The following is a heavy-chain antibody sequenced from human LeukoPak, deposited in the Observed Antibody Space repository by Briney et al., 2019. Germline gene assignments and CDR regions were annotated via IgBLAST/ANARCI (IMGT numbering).Heavy chain of an antibody. D-gene: IGHD6-25*01. Sequence: SETLSLTCTVSGGSISSSNYYWGWIRQPPGKGLEWIGSIYYSGSTYYNPSLKSRVTISRDTSKNQFSLKLTSVTTADTAVYYCARAGGVKTAALDLDYWGQGTLVTVSS. V-gene: IGHV4-39*07. CDR1: GGSISSSNYY. CDR2: IYYSGST. J-gene: IGHJ4*02. CDR3: ARAGGVKTAALDLDY.